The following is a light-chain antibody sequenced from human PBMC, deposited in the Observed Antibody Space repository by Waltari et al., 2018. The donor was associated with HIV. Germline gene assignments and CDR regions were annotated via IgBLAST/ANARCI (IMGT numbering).Light chain of an antibody. V-gene: IGLV2-23*02. CDR3: CAYAGSTTYVI. CDR2: EVS. CDR1: SSDVGGYTL. J-gene: IGLJ2*01. Sequence: QSALTQPASVSGSPGQSLTISCPGTSSDVGGYTLVSWYQQHPGKAPKLMIYEVSKRPSGVSNRFSGSKSGNTASLTISGLQAEDEADYYCCAYAGSTTYVIFGGGTKLTVL.